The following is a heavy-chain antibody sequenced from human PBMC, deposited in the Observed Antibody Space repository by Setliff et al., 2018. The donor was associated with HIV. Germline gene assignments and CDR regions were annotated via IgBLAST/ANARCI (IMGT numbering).Heavy chain of an antibody. CDR2: IYPNSGGT. V-gene: IGHV1-2*06. J-gene: IGHJ6*03. Sequence: ASVKVSCKASGYTFTGYYIHWVRQAPGQGLEWMGRIYPNSGGTNFAQKFQGRVTMTRDTPISTAYMELSRLTSDDTAMYYCARETTVVMGDDVDNYHYSYMDVWGKGTTVTVSS. D-gene: IGHD4-17*01. CDR3: ARETTVVMGDDVDNYHYSYMDV. CDR1: GYTFTGYY.